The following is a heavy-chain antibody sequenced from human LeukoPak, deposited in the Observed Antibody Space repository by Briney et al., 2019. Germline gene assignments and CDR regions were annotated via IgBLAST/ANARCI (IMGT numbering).Heavy chain of an antibody. D-gene: IGHD3-10*01. CDR1: GFSLSAGEVG. V-gene: IGHV2-5*01. Sequence: SGPTLVNPTQTLTMTYTFSGFSLSAGEVGVNWIRQPPGKALEWLVLIYWNDHKVYSPSLRCRLTITKDTSKNQVVLAMTNMDPVDTATYYCVRRPYWPATYGSYFDYWGQGTLVTVSS. CDR2: IYWNDHK. CDR3: VRRPYWPATYGSYFDY. J-gene: IGHJ4*02.